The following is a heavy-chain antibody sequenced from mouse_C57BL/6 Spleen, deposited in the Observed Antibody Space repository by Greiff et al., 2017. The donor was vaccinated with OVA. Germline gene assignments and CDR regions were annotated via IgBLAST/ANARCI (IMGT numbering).Heavy chain of an antibody. CDR3: AREGTVPFFDY. Sequence: QVQLQQSGPELVKPGASVKISCKASGYAFSSSWMNWVKQRPGKGLEWIGRIYPGDGDTNYNGKFKGKATLTADKSSSTAYMQLSSLTSEDSAVYFCAREGTVPFFDYWGQGTTLTVSS. V-gene: IGHV1-82*01. CDR1: GYAFSSSW. CDR2: IYPGDGDT. D-gene: IGHD1-1*01. J-gene: IGHJ2*01.